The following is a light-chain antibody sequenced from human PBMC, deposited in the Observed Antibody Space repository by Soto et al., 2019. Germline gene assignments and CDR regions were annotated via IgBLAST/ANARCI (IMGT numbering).Light chain of an antibody. CDR3: GSITRSSTSV. CDR1: SSDVGGFEY. CDR2: DVT. Sequence: QSALGQPASVSGSPGQSITISCTGTSSDVGGFEYVSWYQHQPGKAPKLIIYDVTKRPSGVSNRFSGSKPGNTASLTISGIQAEDEGDYYCGSITRSSTSVFGTGTKVTVL. J-gene: IGLJ1*01. V-gene: IGLV2-14*01.